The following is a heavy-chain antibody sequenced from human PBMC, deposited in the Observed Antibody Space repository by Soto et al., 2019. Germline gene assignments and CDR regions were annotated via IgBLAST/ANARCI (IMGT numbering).Heavy chain of an antibody. V-gene: IGHV1-18*01. J-gene: IGHJ4*02. CDR1: GYTFTSYG. Sequence: ASVKVSCKASGYTFTSYGISWVRQAPGQGLEWMGWISAYNGNTNYAQKLQGRVTMTTDTSTSTAYMELRSLRSDDTAVYYCARAPEWLLYYPTSYYFDYWGQGTLVTVSS. CDR3: ARAPEWLLYYPTSYYFDY. D-gene: IGHD3-3*01. CDR2: ISAYNGNT.